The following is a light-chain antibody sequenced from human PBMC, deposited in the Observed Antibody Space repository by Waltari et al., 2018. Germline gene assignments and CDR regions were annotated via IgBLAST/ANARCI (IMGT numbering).Light chain of an antibody. J-gene: IGKJ1*01. CDR2: GAS. CDR3: QHYVRLPAT. CDR1: QSVSRS. V-gene: IGKV3-20*01. Sequence: IVLTQSPGTLSLSPGERVTLSCRASQSVSRSLAWYQQKPGQAPNRLIYGASTRATGIPDRFTGSGSGTDFSLTISSLEPEDFAIYFCQHYVRLPATFGQGTKVEIK.